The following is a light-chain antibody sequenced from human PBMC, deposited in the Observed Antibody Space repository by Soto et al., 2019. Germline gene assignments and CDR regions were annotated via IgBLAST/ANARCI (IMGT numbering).Light chain of an antibody. CDR1: QSLVDNDGNTY. CDR3: MQGTHWPRT. CDR2: RVS. V-gene: IGKV2-30*01. Sequence: DVVMTQSPLSLPVTLGQPASISCRSSQSLVDNDGNTYLNWFHQRPGQSPRRLLYRVSNRDSGVPDKFSGSGSGTNFSLKISWVEADDVGVYYCMQGTHWPRTFGQGTKVDIK. J-gene: IGKJ1*01.